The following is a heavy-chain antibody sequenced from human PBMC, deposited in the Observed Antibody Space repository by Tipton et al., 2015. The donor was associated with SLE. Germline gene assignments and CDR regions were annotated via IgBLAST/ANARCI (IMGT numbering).Heavy chain of an antibody. V-gene: IGHV3-9*01. CDR1: GFTFDDYA. Sequence: SLRLSCAASGFTFDDYAMHWVRQAPGKGLEWVSGISWNSGSIGYADSVKGRFTISRDNAKNSLYLQMNSLRAEGTALYYCAKDRVYGDYLGAFDIWGQGTMVTVSS. D-gene: IGHD4-17*01. CDR2: ISWNSGSI. J-gene: IGHJ3*02. CDR3: AKDRVYGDYLGAFDI.